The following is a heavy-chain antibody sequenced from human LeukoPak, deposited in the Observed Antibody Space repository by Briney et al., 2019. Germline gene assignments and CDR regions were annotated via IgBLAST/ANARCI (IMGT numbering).Heavy chain of an antibody. CDR2: IYYSGST. V-gene: IGHV4-59*08. CDR3: ARRAPFVAAGYYYYGMDV. J-gene: IGHJ6*02. CDR1: GGSISSYY. D-gene: IGHD6-13*01. Sequence: PSETLSLTCTVSGGSISSYYWSWIRQPPGKGLEWIGYIYYSGSTNYNPSLKSRVTISVDTSKNQFSLKLSSVTAADTAVYYCARRAPFVAAGYYYYGMDVWGQGTTVTVSS.